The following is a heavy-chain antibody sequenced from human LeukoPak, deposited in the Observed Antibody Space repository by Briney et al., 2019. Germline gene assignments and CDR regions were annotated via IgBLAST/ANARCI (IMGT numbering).Heavy chain of an antibody. J-gene: IGHJ4*02. D-gene: IGHD1-26*01. CDR2: ISTGSSTT. CDR1: EFAFSTYN. CDR3: ARGATTWGGRFDF. Sequence: GGSLRLSCAASEFAFSTYNMNWVRQAPGKGLEWVSYISTGSSTTYYADSVKGRFTISRDNVENSLYLQMNSLRAEDTAVYYCARGATTWGGRFDFWGQGTLVTVSS. V-gene: IGHV3-48*01.